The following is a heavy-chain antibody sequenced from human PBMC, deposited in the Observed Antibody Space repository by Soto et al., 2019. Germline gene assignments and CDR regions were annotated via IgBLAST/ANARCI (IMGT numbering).Heavy chain of an antibody. V-gene: IGHV4-4*02. CDR3: ARAHCSGGSCYSVQHWFDP. CDR1: GGSISSSNW. Sequence: QVQLQESGPGLVKPSGTLSLTCAVSGGSISSSNWWSWVRQPPGKGLEWIGEMYPSGSTNHNPSLKSRVTISVDKSKNQFSLKLSSVTAADTAVYYCARAHCSGGSCYSVQHWFDPWGQGTLVTVSS. CDR2: MYPSGST. J-gene: IGHJ5*02. D-gene: IGHD2-15*01.